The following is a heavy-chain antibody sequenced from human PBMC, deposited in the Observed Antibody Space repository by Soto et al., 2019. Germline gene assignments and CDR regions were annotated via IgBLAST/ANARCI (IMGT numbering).Heavy chain of an antibody. J-gene: IGHJ4*02. CDR1: GYTFSGYY. V-gene: IGHV1-2*02. CDR3: ASGAISATAMGDY. D-gene: IGHD2-21*02. Sequence: ASVKVSCKASGYTFSGYYMHWIRQAPGQGLEYMGWINPNSGGTDYAQKFQGRVTMTRDTSISTAYMEISRLSSDDTAVYYCASGAISATAMGDYWGQGTVVTVSS. CDR2: INPNSGGT.